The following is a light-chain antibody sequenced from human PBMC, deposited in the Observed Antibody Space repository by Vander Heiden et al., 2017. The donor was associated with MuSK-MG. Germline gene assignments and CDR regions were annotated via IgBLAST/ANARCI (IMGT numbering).Light chain of an antibody. Sequence: AIQMTQSPSSLSASVGDRVTITCRASQGIRNDLGWYQQKPGKAPKLLIYGASSLQSGVPSRFSGTGSGTDFTLTISSLLPEDFATYYCLQDYSYPWTFGQGTKVEMK. V-gene: IGKV1-6*01. CDR1: QGIRND. CDR2: GAS. J-gene: IGKJ1*01. CDR3: LQDYSYPWT.